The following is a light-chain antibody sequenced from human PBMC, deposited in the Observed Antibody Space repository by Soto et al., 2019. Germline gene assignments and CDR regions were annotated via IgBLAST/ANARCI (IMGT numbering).Light chain of an antibody. V-gene: IGKV3-20*01. CDR2: GAS. CDR3: QQYGSSPWT. J-gene: IGKJ1*01. Sequence: EIVLTQSPGTLSLSPGERATLSCRASQSVSSSYLAWYQQKPGQAPRLLLYGASSRATGIPDRFSGSGSGPDFTLTINRLEPEDFAVYYCQQYGSSPWTFDQGTKVEIK. CDR1: QSVSSSY.